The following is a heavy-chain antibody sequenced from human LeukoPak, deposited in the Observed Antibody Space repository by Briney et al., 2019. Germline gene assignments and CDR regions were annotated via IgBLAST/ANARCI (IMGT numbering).Heavy chain of an antibody. CDR2: ISSNGGST. J-gene: IGHJ4*02. V-gene: IGHV3-64D*06. Sequence: GGSLRLSCSASGFTFSSYAMHWVRQAPGKGLEYVSAISSNGGSTYYADSVKGRFTISRDNSKNTLYLQMSSLRAEDTAVYYCVKGSITIFGVAERRWGQGTLVTVSS. CDR1: GFTFSSYA. D-gene: IGHD3-3*01. CDR3: VKGSITIFGVAERR.